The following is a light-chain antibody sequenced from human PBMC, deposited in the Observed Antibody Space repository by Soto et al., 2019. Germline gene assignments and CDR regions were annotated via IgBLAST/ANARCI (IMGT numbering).Light chain of an antibody. J-gene: IGKJ5*01. CDR3: QQHSNWPPIT. V-gene: IGKV3-11*01. CDR1: QSVSSY. CDR2: DAS. Sequence: EIVLTQSPATLSLSPGERATLSCRASQSVSSYLAWYKQKPGQAPRLLIYDASNRATDIPARFSGSGSGTDFTLTISSLEPEDFAVYYCQQHSNWPPITFGQGTRLDFK.